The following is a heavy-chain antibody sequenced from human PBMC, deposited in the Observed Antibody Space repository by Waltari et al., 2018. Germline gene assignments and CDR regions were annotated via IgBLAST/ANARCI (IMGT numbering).Heavy chain of an antibody. CDR2: IIPIFGTA. CDR3: ARVDTMVRGVEA. CDR1: GGTFSSYA. J-gene: IGHJ5*02. D-gene: IGHD3-10*01. V-gene: IGHV1-69*05. Sequence: VQLVQSGAEVKKPGSSVKVSCKAYGGTFSSYALSWVRQAPGPGLELMRGIIPIFGTANYAQKFQGRVTITTDESTSTAYMELSSLRSEDTAVYYCARVDTMVRGVEAWGQGTLVTVSS.